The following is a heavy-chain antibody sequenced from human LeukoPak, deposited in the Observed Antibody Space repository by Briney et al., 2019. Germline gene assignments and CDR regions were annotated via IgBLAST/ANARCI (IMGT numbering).Heavy chain of an antibody. D-gene: IGHD3-22*01. V-gene: IGHV1-69*05. J-gene: IGHJ4*02. CDR1: GGTFSSYA. CDR2: IIPIFGTA. Sequence: SVKVSCKASGGTFSSYAISWVRQAPGQGLEWMGGIIPIFGTANYAQKFQGRVTITTDESTSTAYMELSSLRSEDTAVYYCAWAYYYDSSGEFDYWGQGTLVTVSS. CDR3: AWAYYYDSSGEFDY.